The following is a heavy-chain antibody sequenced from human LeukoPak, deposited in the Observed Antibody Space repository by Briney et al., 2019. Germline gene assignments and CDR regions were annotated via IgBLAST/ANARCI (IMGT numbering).Heavy chain of an antibody. J-gene: IGHJ3*02. CDR2: INHSGST. CDR1: GGSFSGYY. Sequence: SETLSLTCAVYGGSFSGYYWSWIRQPPGKGLEWIGEINHSGSTNYNPSLKSRVTISVDTSKNQFSLKLSSVTAADTAVYYCAKSWGVYDFWGGYLPPPHAFDIWGQGTMVTVSS. CDR3: AKSWGVYDFWGGYLPPPHAFDI. D-gene: IGHD3-3*01. V-gene: IGHV4-34*01.